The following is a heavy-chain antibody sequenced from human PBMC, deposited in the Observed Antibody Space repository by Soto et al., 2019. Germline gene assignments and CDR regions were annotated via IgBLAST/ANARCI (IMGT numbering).Heavy chain of an antibody. CDR2: IIPILGIA. CDR3: AREDPSIGPFDY. D-gene: IGHD3-10*01. CDR1: GGTFSSYT. V-gene: IGHV1-69*04. Sequence: SVKVSCKASGGTFSSYTISWVRQAPGQGLEWMGRIIPILGIANYAQKFQGRVTITADKSTSTAYMELSSLRSEDTAVYYCAREDPSIGPFDYWGQGTLVTVSS. J-gene: IGHJ4*02.